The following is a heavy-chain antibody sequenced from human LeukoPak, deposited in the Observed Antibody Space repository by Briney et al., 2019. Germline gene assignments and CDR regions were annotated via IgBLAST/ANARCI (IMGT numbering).Heavy chain of an antibody. CDR2: TYYRSTWYN. J-gene: IGHJ5*02. D-gene: IGHD2-2*01. CDR1: GDSVSSNSVT. CDR3: ARRLTQYDCFDP. Sequence: SQTLSLTCAVSGDSVSSNSVTWNWIRQSPSRGLEWLGRTYYRSTWYNDYAVSVRGRITVNPDTSKNQFSLHLNSVTPVDTAVYYCARRLTQYDCFDPWGQGILVTVSS. V-gene: IGHV6-1*01.